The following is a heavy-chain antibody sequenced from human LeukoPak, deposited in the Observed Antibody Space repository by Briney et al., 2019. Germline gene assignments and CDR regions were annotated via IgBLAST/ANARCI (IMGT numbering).Heavy chain of an antibody. J-gene: IGHJ5*02. CDR3: ARVDREVVVPAAIGWFDP. V-gene: IGHV1-69*01. D-gene: IGHD2-2*01. CDR1: GGTFSSYA. Sequence: ASVKVSCKASGGTFSSYAISWVRQAPGQGLEWMGGIIPIFGTANYAQKFQGRVTITADESTSTAYMELSSLRSEETAVYYCARVDREVVVPAAIGWFDPWGQGTLVTVSS. CDR2: IIPIFGTA.